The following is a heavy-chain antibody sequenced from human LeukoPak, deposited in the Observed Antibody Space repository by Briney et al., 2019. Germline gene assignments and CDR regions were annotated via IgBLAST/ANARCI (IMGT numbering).Heavy chain of an antibody. J-gene: IGHJ4*02. CDR1: GYAFTSYY. CDR3: AVIAAAGYYPFDY. D-gene: IGHD6-13*01. Sequence: ASVKVSCKASGYAFTSYYMRWVRQAPGQGLEWMGIINPSGGSTSYAQKFQGRVTMTRDTSTSTVYMELSSLRSEDTAVYYCAVIAAAGYYPFDYWGQGTLVTVSS. V-gene: IGHV1-46*01. CDR2: INPSGGST.